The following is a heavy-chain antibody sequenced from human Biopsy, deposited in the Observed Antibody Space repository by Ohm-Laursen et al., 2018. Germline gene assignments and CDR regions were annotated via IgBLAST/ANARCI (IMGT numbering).Heavy chain of an antibody. Sequence: SVKVSCKASGFTFSSSAVQWVRQARGQRLEWIGWIVVGSGHTNYAQKFQERVTITRDMSTSTAYMELTSLRSEGTAVYYCAATSTLYYYYYAMDVWDQGTTITVSS. CDR2: IVVGSGHT. CDR3: AATSTLYYYYYAMDV. V-gene: IGHV1-58*01. J-gene: IGHJ6*02. CDR1: GFTFSSSA.